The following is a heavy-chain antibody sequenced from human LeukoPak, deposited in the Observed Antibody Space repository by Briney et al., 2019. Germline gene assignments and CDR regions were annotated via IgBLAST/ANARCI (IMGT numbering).Heavy chain of an antibody. CDR3: ATLQLGANPYYYGAGRRTRENWFDP. J-gene: IGHJ5*02. CDR1: GYSFTSYW. D-gene: IGHD3-10*01. V-gene: IGHV5-51*01. CDR2: IYPGDSDT. Sequence: ESLKSSCKGSGYSFTSYWIGWVRQMPWKGLEWMGIIYPGDSDTIYSPSFQGQVTISADKTTSTAYLQWSSLKASDTAMYYCATLQLGANPYYYGAGRRTRENWFDPWGQGTLVTVSS.